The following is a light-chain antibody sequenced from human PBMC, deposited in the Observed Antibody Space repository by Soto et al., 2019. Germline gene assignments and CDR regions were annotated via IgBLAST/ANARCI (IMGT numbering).Light chain of an antibody. CDR2: KVS. V-gene: IGKV2-30*02. J-gene: IGKJ1*01. Sequence: VALSPSALSLPVTLGQPASISCRSSQRLVHSDGNTYLNWCQQKKGQTPRSLIYKVSNRDAGGPDRFRGSRSGTDYTLQISSVEAEDDFAYYCVQTIHRQWTFGPGTKVDI. CDR3: VQTIHRQWT. CDR1: QRLVHSDGNTY.